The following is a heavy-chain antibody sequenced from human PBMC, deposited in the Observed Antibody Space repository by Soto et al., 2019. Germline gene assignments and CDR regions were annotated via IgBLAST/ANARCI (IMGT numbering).Heavy chain of an antibody. D-gene: IGHD1-1*01. CDR3: ARGHWTQTLADYYLDS. J-gene: IGHJ4*02. Sequence: ASVKVSCKASGYTFTGYYMHWVRQAPGQNLQWLGWIDTNNGRTKYSQTFQGRVTISRDTSASTTYMELNSLKSEDTAVYYCARGHWTQTLADYYLDSWAQGTLVTVSS. CDR1: GYTFTGYY. V-gene: IGHV1-3*04. CDR2: IDTNNGRT.